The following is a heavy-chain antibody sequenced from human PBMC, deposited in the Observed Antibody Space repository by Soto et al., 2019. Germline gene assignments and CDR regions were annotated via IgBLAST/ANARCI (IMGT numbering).Heavy chain of an antibody. CDR1: GITINGYW. Sequence: EVQLVESGGGLAQPGGSLKLSCAASGITINGYWMSWVRQVPGKGLVWVSRIKSDGSVTSYADSVKGRFTISRDNAKNTLYLQMNSLRAEDTAVYYCARSDWFAPWGQGTLVTVSS. J-gene: IGHJ5*02. V-gene: IGHV3-74*01. CDR3: ARSDWFAP. CDR2: IKSDGSVT.